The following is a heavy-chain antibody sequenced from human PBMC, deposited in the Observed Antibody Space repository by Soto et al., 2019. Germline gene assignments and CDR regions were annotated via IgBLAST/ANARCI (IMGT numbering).Heavy chain of an antibody. CDR1: GGSISSYY. CDR2: IYYSGST. Sequence: SETLSLTCTVSGGSISSYYWSWIRQPPGKGLEWIGYIYYSGSTNYNPSLKSRVTISVDTSKNQFSLKLSSVTAADTAVYYCARDMYYYDSSGYYYVRWFDPWGQGTLVTVSS. V-gene: IGHV4-59*01. J-gene: IGHJ5*02. D-gene: IGHD3-22*01. CDR3: ARDMYYYDSSGYYYVRWFDP.